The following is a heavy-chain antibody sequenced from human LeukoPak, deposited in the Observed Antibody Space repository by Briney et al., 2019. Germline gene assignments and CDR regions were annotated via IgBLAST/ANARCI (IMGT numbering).Heavy chain of an antibody. CDR3: AKGMGDSEGYFVY. CDR2: IYGGGST. Sequence: TLGSPRHSCAASGFTVSSNYMSWVRRAPGKGLEWVSLIYGGGSTYYADSGKGRFTISRDNSKNTLYLQMNSLRAEDTAVYYCAKGMGDSEGYFVYWGQRPRDTVSS. V-gene: IGHV3-53*01. CDR1: GFTVSSNY. D-gene: IGHD2-21*01. J-gene: IGHJ4*02.